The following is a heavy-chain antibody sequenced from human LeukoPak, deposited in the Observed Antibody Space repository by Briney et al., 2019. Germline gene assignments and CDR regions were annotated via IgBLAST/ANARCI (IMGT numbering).Heavy chain of an antibody. Sequence: PSETLSLTCTVSGDSINNYYWSWVRQPPGKGLEWVGYIFHSGSTNYNLSLKSRVTKSLDTDRNKFSLKLSSGTAADTAVYYCARHKAADGTWGLVDWGQGTLVTVSS. CDR1: GDSINNYY. CDR3: ARHKAADGTWGLVD. V-gene: IGHV4-59*08. D-gene: IGHD6-13*01. J-gene: IGHJ4*02. CDR2: IFHSGST.